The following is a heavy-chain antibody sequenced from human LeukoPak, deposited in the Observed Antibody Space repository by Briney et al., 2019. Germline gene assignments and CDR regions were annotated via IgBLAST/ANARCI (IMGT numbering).Heavy chain of an antibody. CDR3: AGDQSTVGGPGYFDY. D-gene: IGHD4-11*01. CDR2: ISGSGSTI. CDR1: GFTFSTYE. J-gene: IGHJ4*02. Sequence: PGGSLRLSCTASGFTFSTYEMNWVRQAPEKGLEWVSYISGSGSTIYYADAVKGRFTISRDNAKNSLYLQMNSLRAEDTAVYYCAGDQSTVGGPGYFDYWGQGTLVTVSS. V-gene: IGHV3-48*03.